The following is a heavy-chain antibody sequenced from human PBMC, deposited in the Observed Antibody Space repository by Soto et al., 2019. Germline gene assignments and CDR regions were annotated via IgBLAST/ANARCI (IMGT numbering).Heavy chain of an antibody. J-gene: IGHJ4*02. D-gene: IGHD1-26*01. CDR3: ARPRRGSYVEYDY. Sequence: GGSLRLSCAASGFTFSSYSMTWVRQAPGKGLEWVSSISSSSSYIYYADSVKGRFTISRDNAKNSLYLQMNSLRAEDTAVYYCARPRRGSYVEYDYWGQGTLVTVSS. V-gene: IGHV3-21*01. CDR2: ISSSSSYI. CDR1: GFTFSSYS.